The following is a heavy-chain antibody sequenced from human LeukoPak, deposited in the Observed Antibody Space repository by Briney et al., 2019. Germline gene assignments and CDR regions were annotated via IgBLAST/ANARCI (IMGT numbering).Heavy chain of an antibody. CDR1: GYSFTSYW. Sequence: GESLKISCKGSGYSFTSYWIGWVRQMPGKGLDWMGIFSPGDSKTRYSPSFQGQVTISADKSISTAYLQWSSLKASDTGIYYCARRLRFAEGAYFDYWGQGTLVTVSS. D-gene: IGHD3-16*01. CDR3: ARRLRFAEGAYFDY. V-gene: IGHV5-51*01. J-gene: IGHJ4*02. CDR2: FSPGDSKT.